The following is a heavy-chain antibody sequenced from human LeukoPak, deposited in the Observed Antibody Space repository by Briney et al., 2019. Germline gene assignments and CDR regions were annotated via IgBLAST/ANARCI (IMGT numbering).Heavy chain of an antibody. CDR2: ILFDGSNT. Sequence: GGSLRLSCAASGFTFSSYGIHWVRQAPGKGLEWVAFILFDGSNTEYTDSVKGRFTISRDNSKNTLYLQMNTLRTEDTAVYYCANQKLSGTYLPDQWGQGNLVTVSS. CDR3: ANQKLSGTYLPDQ. CDR1: GFTFSSYG. D-gene: IGHD3-10*01. V-gene: IGHV3-30*02. J-gene: IGHJ4*02.